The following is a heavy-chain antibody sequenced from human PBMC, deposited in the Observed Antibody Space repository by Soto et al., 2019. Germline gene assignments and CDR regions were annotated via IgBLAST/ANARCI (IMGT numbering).Heavy chain of an antibody. J-gene: IGHJ4*02. D-gene: IGHD3-16*01. CDR1: GFTSNEYA. V-gene: IGHV3-9*02. CDR2: IYYNSDRI. CDR3: VKDVLPGGADY. Sequence: GGSLRLSCAASGFTSNEYAMHWVRQAPGKGLEWVSGIYYNSDRIDYGDSVKGRFATSRDNAKNSLYLQMNSLRPEDTAVYYCVKDVLPGGADYWGPGTLVTVSS.